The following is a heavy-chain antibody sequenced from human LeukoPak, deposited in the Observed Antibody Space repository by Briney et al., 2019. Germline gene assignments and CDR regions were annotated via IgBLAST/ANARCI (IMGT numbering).Heavy chain of an antibody. CDR1: GFTFGNYA. D-gene: IGHD5-12*01. Sequence: PGGSLRLSCEVSGFTFGNYAMSWVRQTPGKGLEWISGISASGHYTYNTESLKGRFTISRDNSKNTVYLQMSNLRVEDTALYYCARDGSWRDYSFYFYIDVWGKGSTVTVSS. CDR2: ISASGHYT. V-gene: IGHV3-23*01. CDR3: ARDGSWRDYSFYFYIDV. J-gene: IGHJ6*03.